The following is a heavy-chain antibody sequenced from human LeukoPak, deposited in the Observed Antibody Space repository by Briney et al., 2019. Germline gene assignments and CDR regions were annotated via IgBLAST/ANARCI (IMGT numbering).Heavy chain of an antibody. V-gene: IGHV3-30*02. CDR1: GFTFSSYG. D-gene: IGHD3-10*01. Sequence: GGSLRLSCAASGFTFSSYGMHWVRQAPGKGLKWVAFIRYDGSNKYYADSVKGRFTISRDNSKNTLYLQMNSLRAEDTAVYYCARGVSMVRGLIKAFDIWGQGTMVTVSS. CDR3: ARGVSMVRGLIKAFDI. J-gene: IGHJ3*02. CDR2: IRYDGSNK.